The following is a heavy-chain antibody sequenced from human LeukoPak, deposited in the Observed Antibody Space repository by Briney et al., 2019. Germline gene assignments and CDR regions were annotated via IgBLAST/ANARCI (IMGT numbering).Heavy chain of an antibody. D-gene: IGHD6-13*01. J-gene: IGHJ4*02. CDR1: GYTYTGYY. Sequence: ASVKVSCKASGYTYTGYYMHWVRQAPGKGLEWMGGFDPEDGETIYAQKFQGRVTMTEDTTTETAYMELSSLRSEDTAVYYCATGVVGSSSWYAFDYWGQGTLVTVSS. CDR3: ATGVVGSSSWYAFDY. V-gene: IGHV1-24*01. CDR2: FDPEDGET.